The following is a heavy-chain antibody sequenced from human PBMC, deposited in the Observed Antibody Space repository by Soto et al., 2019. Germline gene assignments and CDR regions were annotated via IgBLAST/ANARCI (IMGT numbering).Heavy chain of an antibody. CDR1: GGTFSSYT. D-gene: IGHD6-19*01. CDR2: IIPILGIA. V-gene: IGHV1-69*02. CDR3: ARALAVAASEYFQH. Sequence: QVQLVQSGAEVKKPGSSVKVSCKASGGTFSSYTISWVRQAPGQGLEWMGRIIPILGIANYAQKFQGRVTSTADKSTSTADMELSSLRSEDTAVYYCARALAVAASEYFQHWGQGTLVTVSS. J-gene: IGHJ1*01.